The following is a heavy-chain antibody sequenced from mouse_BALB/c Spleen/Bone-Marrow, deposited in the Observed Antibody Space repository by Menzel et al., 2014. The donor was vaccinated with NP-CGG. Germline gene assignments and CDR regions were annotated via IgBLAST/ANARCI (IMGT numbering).Heavy chain of an antibody. D-gene: IGHD2-3*01. CDR2: INPDSNTI. V-gene: IGHV4-1*02. J-gene: IGHJ3*01. CDR3: ARLGYYGWFAY. Sequence: EVQGVESGGGLVQPGGSLKLSCAASGFGFSSYWMSWVRQSPGKGLEWIGEINPDSNTINYPPSLKDKFIISRDNAINTLYLRMRKVRAEDTALYYCARLGYYGWFAYWGQGTPVTVSA. CDR1: GFGFSSYW.